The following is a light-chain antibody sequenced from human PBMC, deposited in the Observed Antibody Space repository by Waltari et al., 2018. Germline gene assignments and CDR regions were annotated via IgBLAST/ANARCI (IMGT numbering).Light chain of an antibody. CDR3: AAWDERLHGMG. Sequence: QSVLTQPPAASGTPGHSVTFSCSGSRSNLGSKAVNWYQLPPGTAPKLLIYNNNERPSGVPDRFSGSKSGTSASLAVSGLQSEDEAHYYCAAWDERLHGMGFGGGTKLTVL. CDR2: NNN. V-gene: IGLV1-44*01. J-gene: IGLJ2*01. CDR1: RSNLGSKA.